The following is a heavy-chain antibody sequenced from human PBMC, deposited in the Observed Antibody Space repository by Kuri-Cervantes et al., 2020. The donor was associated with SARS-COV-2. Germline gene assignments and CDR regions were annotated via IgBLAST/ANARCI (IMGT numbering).Heavy chain of an antibody. CDR1: GFTFSSYG. D-gene: IGHD4-11*01. CDR2: ISYDGSNK. J-gene: IGHJ6*02. CDR3: AKPHYSKAYYHGMDV. Sequence: GGSLRLSCAASGFTFSSYGMHWVRQAPGKGLEWVAVISYDGSNKYYADSVKGRFTISRDNSKNTLYLQMNSLRAEDTAVYYCAKPHYSKAYYHGMDVWGQGTTVTVSS. V-gene: IGHV3-30*18.